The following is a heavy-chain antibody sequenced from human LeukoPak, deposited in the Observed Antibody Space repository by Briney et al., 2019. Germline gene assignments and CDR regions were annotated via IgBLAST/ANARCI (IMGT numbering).Heavy chain of an antibody. CDR3: AKDTPGKGPFGVFGY. V-gene: IGHV3-23*01. D-gene: IGHD3-10*01. Sequence: GGSLRLSCAASGFIFSSYGMAWVRQTPGKGLEAPGKGLEWVSAISGSGGSTYYADSVKGRFTISRDNSKNTLYLQMNSLRAEDTAVYYCAKDTPGKGPFGVFGYWGQGTLVTVSS. CDR2: ISGSGGST. J-gene: IGHJ4*02. CDR1: GFIFSSYG.